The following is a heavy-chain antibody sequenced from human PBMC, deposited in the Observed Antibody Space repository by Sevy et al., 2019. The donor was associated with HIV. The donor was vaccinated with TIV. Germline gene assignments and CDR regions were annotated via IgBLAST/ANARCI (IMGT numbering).Heavy chain of an antibody. D-gene: IGHD4-17*01. CDR3: AKGAYGDYLQLFDY. J-gene: IGHJ4*02. CDR1: GFTFSSYG. V-gene: IGHV3-30*18. CDR2: ISYDGSNK. Sequence: GGSLRLSCAASGFTFSSYGMHWVRQAPGKGLEWVAVISYDGSNKYYADSVKGRFTISRDNSKNTLYLQMNSLRAEDTAVYYCAKGAYGDYLQLFDYWAREPWSPSPQ.